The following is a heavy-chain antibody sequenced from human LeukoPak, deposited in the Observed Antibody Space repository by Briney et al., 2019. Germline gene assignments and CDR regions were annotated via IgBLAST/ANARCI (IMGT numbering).Heavy chain of an antibody. Sequence: GASVKVSCKASGYTFTGYYMHWVRQAPGQGLEWMGWINPNSGGTNYPQKFQGRVTLTRDTSITTAYMDLSRLRSDDTAVYYCAREALYTYYDILTGPRGLDYWGQGTLVTVSS. CDR3: AREALYTYYDILTGPRGLDY. CDR2: INPNSGGT. J-gene: IGHJ4*02. CDR1: GYTFTGYY. D-gene: IGHD3-9*01. V-gene: IGHV1-2*02.